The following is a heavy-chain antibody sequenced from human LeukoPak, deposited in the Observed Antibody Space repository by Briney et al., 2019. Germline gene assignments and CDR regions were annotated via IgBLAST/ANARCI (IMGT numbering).Heavy chain of an antibody. V-gene: IGHV3-13*01. CDR2: IGTAADT. Sequence: PGGSLRLSCAASGFTFSRYDMHWVRQSTGNGLEWVSGIGTAADTFYLGSVKGRFTISRDNAKNSLYLQMNSLRAEDTAVYYCAELGITMIGGVWGKGTTVTISS. J-gene: IGHJ6*04. D-gene: IGHD3-10*02. CDR3: AELGITMIGGV. CDR1: GFTFSRYD.